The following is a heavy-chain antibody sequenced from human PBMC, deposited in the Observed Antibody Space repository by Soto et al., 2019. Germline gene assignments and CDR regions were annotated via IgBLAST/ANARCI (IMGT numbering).Heavy chain of an antibody. CDR2: ISTRSTYT. CDR3: ARDLAWKRGKVGRYYYGMDV. V-gene: IGHV3-11*06. D-gene: IGHD1-1*01. CDR1: GFIFSDYY. Sequence: QVLLVESGGGLVKAGGSLRLSCAASGFIFSDYYMSWVGQTPGKGLEWISYISTRSTYTNYADSVKGRFTISRDNTKNSLYLQMDSLRVEDTAVYYCARDLAWKRGKVGRYYYGMDVWGQGTTVTVSS. J-gene: IGHJ6*02.